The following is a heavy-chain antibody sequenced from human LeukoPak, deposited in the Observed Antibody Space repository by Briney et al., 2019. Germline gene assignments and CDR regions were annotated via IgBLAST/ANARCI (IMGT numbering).Heavy chain of an antibody. Sequence: PSETLSLTCTVSGGSISSGDYYWSWIRQPPGKGLEWIGYIYYSGSTYYNPSLKSRVTISVDTSKNQFSLKLSSVTAADTAVYYCAREARNYGRHDAFDIWGQGTMVTVSS. V-gene: IGHV4-30-4*01. J-gene: IGHJ3*02. CDR3: AREARNYGRHDAFDI. CDR1: GGSISSGDYY. D-gene: IGHD4-4*01. CDR2: IYYSGST.